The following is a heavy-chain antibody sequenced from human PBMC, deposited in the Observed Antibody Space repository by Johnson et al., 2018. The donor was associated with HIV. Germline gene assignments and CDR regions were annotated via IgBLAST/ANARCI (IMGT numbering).Heavy chain of an antibody. V-gene: IGHV3-9*01. D-gene: IGHD3-22*01. Sequence: VQLVESGGGLVQPGRSLRLSCAASGFTFDDYAMHWVRQAPGKGLEWVSGISWNSGSIGYADSVKGRFTISIDNAKNSLYLQMNSLRAEDTALYYCAKDNDSSGSDAFDIWGQGTMVTVSS. CDR2: ISWNSGSI. CDR1: GFTFDDYA. CDR3: AKDNDSSGSDAFDI. J-gene: IGHJ3*02.